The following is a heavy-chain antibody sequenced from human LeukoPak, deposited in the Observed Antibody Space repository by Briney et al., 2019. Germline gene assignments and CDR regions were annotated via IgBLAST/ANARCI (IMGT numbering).Heavy chain of an antibody. CDR2: INPNSGGT. J-gene: IGHJ4*02. V-gene: IGHV1-2*02. D-gene: IGHD5-12*01. CDR3: VRESGYDRGNSFDY. Sequence: ASVKVSCKASGYTFTGYYMHWVRQAPGQGLEWMGWINPNSGGTNYAQKFQGRVTMTRDTSISTAYMELSRLRSDDTAVYYCVRESGYDRGNSFDYWGQGTLVTVSS. CDR1: GYTFTGYY.